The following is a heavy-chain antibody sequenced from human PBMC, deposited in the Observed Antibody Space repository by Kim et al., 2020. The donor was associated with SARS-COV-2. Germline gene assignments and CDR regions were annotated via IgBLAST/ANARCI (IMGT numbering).Heavy chain of an antibody. CDR2: ISGSGGST. CDR1: GVTFSSFA. CDR3: AKDVYWDTSGAGAFDM. Sequence: GGSLRLSCAASGVTFSSFAMNWVRQAPGKGLEWVSGISGSGGSTYYADSVTGRFTFPRDNSKNTLYLQMNSLRAEDTAGYYCAKDVYWDTSGAGAFDMWGHGTMV. J-gene: IGHJ3*02. V-gene: IGHV3-23*01. D-gene: IGHD2-15*01.